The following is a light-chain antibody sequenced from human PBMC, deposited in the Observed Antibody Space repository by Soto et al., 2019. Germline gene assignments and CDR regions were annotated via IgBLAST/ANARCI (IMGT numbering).Light chain of an antibody. CDR2: DVS. CDR3: SSYTSSSTLGGV. V-gene: IGLV2-14*01. CDR1: SSDVGGYSY. J-gene: IGLJ1*01. Sequence: QSALTQPASVSGSPGQSITISCTGTSSDVGGYSYVSWYQQHPGKAPKLMIYDVSNRPSGVSNRFSGSKSGNTASLTISGLQAEDEADYYCSSYTSSSTLGGVFGTGTKVTVL.